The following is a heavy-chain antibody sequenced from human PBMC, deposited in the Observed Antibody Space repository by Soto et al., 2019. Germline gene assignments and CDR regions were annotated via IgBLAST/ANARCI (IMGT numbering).Heavy chain of an antibody. V-gene: IGHV3-23*01. CDR2: ISANGASI. CDR1: GFTFRDHA. CDR3: AKDRYYDTPGWFDP. J-gene: IGHJ5*02. Sequence: PGGSLRLSCVGSGFTFRDHAMRWVRQAPGRGLEWVSAISANGASIQHADSVKGRFSVSRDNAKNTVYPQMDNLRTEDSAVYYCAKDRYYDTPGWFDPWGQGSRVTVSS. D-gene: IGHD3-22*01.